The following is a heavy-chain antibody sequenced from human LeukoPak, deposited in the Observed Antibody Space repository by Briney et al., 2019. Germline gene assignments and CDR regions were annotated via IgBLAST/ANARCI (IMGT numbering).Heavy chain of an antibody. J-gene: IGHJ4*02. V-gene: IGHV4-34*01. CDR3: ARHGVRGVIMGILEYYFDY. CDR1: GGSFSGYY. D-gene: IGHD3-10*01. Sequence: KPSETLSLTCAVYGGSFSGYYWSWIRQPPGKGLEWIGEINHSGSTNYNPSLKSRVTISVDTSKNQFSLKLSSVTAADTAVYYCARHGVRGVIMGILEYYFDYWGQGTLVTVSS. CDR2: INHSGST.